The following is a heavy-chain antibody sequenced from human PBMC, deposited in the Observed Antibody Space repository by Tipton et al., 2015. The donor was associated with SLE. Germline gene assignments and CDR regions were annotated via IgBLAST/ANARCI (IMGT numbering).Heavy chain of an antibody. J-gene: IGHJ4*02. CDR2: IFYTGRT. D-gene: IGHD1-14*01. CDR1: GGSISSRTYY. Sequence: GSLRLSCTVSGGSISSRTYYWGWVRQPPGKGLEWIGSIFYTGRTYPNPSLRSRVTISIDTSGNQFSLKVKSVTAADTAVYYCARDYMDHRIFDYWGQGTLVAVSS. V-gene: IGHV4-39*07. CDR3: ARDYMDHRIFDY.